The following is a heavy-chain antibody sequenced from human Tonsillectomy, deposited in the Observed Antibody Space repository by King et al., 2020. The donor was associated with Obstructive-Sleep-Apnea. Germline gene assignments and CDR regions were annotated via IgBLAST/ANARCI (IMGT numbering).Heavy chain of an antibody. CDR3: ARRGSGSSWPFFDY. J-gene: IGHJ4*02. CDR2: ISSTGYTI. V-gene: IGHV3-11*01. CDR1: QFSFSDYD. D-gene: IGHD6-13*01. Sequence: VQLVESGGGFVKPGGSLRLSCAASQFSFSDYDMAWIRQAPGKGLECLSYISSTGYTIYYADSMKGRFTISRDNAKNSLHLQMNSLRAEDTAVYFCARRGSGSSWPFFDYWGQGTLVSVSS.